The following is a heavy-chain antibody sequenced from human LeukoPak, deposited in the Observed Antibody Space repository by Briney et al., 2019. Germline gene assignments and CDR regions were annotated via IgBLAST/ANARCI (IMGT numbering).Heavy chain of an antibody. J-gene: IGHJ5*02. CDR2: ISAYNGNT. CDR1: GYTFTSYG. CDR3: ARLGSSIAAHRGFGNWFDP. V-gene: IGHV1-18*01. D-gene: IGHD6-6*01. Sequence: ASVKVSCKASGYTFTSYGISWVRQAPGQGLEWMGWISAYNGNTNYAQKLQGRVTMTTDTSTSTAYMELRSLRSDDTAVYYCARLGSSIAAHRGFGNWFDPWGQGTLVTVSS.